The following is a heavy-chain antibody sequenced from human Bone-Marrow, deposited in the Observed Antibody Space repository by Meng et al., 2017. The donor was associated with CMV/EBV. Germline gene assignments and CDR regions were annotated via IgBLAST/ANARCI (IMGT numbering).Heavy chain of an antibody. Sequence: GGSLRLSCAASGFSVSYNYMNWVRQAPGKGLEWVSVISGSRDNTYYADSVKGRFTISRDNSKNTLYLQMSSRRAEDTAVYYCAKVRPYYYGSGSYSYYYYGMDVWGQGTTVTVSS. J-gene: IGHJ6*02. V-gene: IGHV3-66*02. CDR3: AKVRPYYYGSGSYSYYYYGMDV. CDR2: ISGSRDNT. D-gene: IGHD3-10*01. CDR1: GFSVSYNY.